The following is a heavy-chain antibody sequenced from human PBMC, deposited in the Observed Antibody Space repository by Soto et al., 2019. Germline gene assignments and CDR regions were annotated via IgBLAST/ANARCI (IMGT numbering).Heavy chain of an antibody. Sequence: PSEALSLTCPGAGGSISSYYSACIRQPPGKGLEWIGYIYYSGSTYYNPSLKSRVTISVDTSKNQFSLKLSSVTAADTAVYYCARTQSGSYFDFDYWGQGTLVTVS. CDR2: IYYSGST. CDR3: ARTQSGSYFDFDY. D-gene: IGHD1-26*01. CDR1: GGSISSYY. V-gene: IGHV4-59*01. J-gene: IGHJ4*02.